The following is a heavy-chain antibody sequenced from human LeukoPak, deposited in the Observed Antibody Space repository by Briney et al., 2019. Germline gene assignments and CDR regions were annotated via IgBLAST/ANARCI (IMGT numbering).Heavy chain of an antibody. Sequence: PGGSLRLSCAASGFTFGSPWMHWVRQAPGKGLVWVSRINSDGSATAYADSVKGRFTISRDNAENTLYLQMNSLRAEDTAIYYCAKVPRQHDNWFDPWGQGTLVTVSS. CDR2: INSDGSAT. J-gene: IGHJ5*02. D-gene: IGHD3-9*01. V-gene: IGHV3-74*01. CDR1: GFTFGSPW. CDR3: AKVPRQHDNWFDP.